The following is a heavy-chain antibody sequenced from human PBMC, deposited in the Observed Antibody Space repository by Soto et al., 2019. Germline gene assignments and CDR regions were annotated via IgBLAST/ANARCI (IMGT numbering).Heavy chain of an antibody. CDR1: GDSFSSCDYK. CDR2: TYYSGYT. J-gene: IGHJ4*02. Sequence: QVQLQESGPGLVKPSQTLSLTCTVSGDSFSSCDYKWIWIRQPPGKGLEWIGYTYYSGYTNNKPSLKSRLTMSVDTSKNQFSLKLSSVTAAATAVYYCASSGEYVAFAYWGPGNRVSVS. V-gene: IGHV4-30-4*01. CDR3: ASSGEYVAFAY. D-gene: IGHD4-17*01.